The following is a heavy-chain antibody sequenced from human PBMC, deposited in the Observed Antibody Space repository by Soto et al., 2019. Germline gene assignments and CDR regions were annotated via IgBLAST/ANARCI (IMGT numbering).Heavy chain of an antibody. Sequence: SQTLSLTCTVSGDSISGSDYYWGCIRQPPGKGLEWIANIYYGGSTYYSPSLKSRVTISVDTSKNQFSLKLNSVTAADTAVYSCARHRRDKNYFDYWGQGTLVTVSS. CDR2: IYYGGST. CDR3: ARHRRDKNYFDY. D-gene: IGHD2-15*01. J-gene: IGHJ4*02. CDR1: GDSISGSDYY. V-gene: IGHV4-39*01.